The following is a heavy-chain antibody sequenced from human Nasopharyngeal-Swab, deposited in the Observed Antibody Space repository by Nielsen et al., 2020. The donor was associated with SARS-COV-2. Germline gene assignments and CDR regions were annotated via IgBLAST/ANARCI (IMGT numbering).Heavy chain of an antibody. CDR2: IDPTDSNI. V-gene: IGHV5-10-1*01. J-gene: IGHJ4*02. Sequence: VRQMPGKGLEWMGRIDPTDSNINYSPSFQGHVTISADKSISTAYLHWSSLKASDTAMYYRARLNYYGSGSYFSLDYWGQGTLVTVPS. D-gene: IGHD3-10*01. CDR3: ARLNYYGSGSYFSLDY.